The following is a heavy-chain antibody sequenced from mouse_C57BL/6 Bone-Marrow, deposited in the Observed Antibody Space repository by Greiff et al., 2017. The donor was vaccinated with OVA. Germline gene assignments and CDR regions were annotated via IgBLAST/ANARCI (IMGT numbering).Heavy chain of an antibody. J-gene: IGHJ2*01. CDR2: ISNGGGST. Sequence: EVHLVESGGGLVQPGGSLKLSCAASGFTFSDYYMYWVRQTPEKRLEWVAYISNGGGSTYYPDTVKGRFTISRDNAKNTLYLQMSRLKSEDTAMYYCARQKVTGSVYFDYWGQGTTLTVSS. CDR1: GFTFSDYY. V-gene: IGHV5-12*01. D-gene: IGHD2-2*01. CDR3: ARQKVTGSVYFDY.